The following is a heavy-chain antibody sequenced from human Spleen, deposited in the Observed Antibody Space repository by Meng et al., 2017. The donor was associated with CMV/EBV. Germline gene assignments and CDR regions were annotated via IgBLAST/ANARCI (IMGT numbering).Heavy chain of an antibody. CDR1: GFTFSSYE. Sequence: GESLKISCAASGFTFSSYEMNWVRQAPGKGLDWVSHIGSDGRNIYSADSVKGRFTISRDNAKNSLSLQMNSLRADDTAVYYCAVSPLHYGSFSGVSWGQGTLVTVSS. D-gene: IGHD3-22*01. V-gene: IGHV3-48*03. CDR2: IGSDGRNI. J-gene: IGHJ5*02. CDR3: AVSPLHYGSFSGVS.